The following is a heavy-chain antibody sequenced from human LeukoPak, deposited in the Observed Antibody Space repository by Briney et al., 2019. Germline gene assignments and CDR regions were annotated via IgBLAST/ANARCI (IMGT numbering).Heavy chain of an antibody. Sequence: PGGSLRLSCAASGFTFSSYGMHWVRQAPGKGLEWVAVISYDGSNKYYADSVKGRFTISRDNSKNTLYLQMNSLRAEDTAVYYCARDQAGLRFIRYYFDYWGQGTLVTVSS. CDR1: GFTFSSYG. J-gene: IGHJ4*02. CDR2: ISYDGSNK. CDR3: ARDQAGLRFIRYYFDY. V-gene: IGHV3-30*03. D-gene: IGHD5-12*01.